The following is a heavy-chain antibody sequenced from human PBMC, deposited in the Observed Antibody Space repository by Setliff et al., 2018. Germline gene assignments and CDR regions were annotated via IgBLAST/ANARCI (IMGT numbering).Heavy chain of an antibody. CDR1: GFTFSSYA. D-gene: IGHD2-21*01. CDR2: ISGSGGST. V-gene: IGHV3-23*01. CDR3: AKGGFVGISHHRAFDI. J-gene: IGHJ3*02. Sequence: GSLRLSCAASGFTFSSYAMSWVRQAPGKGLEWVSGISGSGGSTYYADSVKGRFTISRDNSKNTLYLQVNSLRAEDTAVYYCAKGGFVGISHHRAFDIWGRGTMVTVSS.